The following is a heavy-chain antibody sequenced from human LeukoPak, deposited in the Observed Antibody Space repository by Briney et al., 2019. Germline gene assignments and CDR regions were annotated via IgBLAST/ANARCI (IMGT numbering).Heavy chain of an antibody. J-gene: IGHJ5*02. Sequence: GASVTVSCKASGYTFTGYYMHWVRQAPGQGLEWMGWINPNSGGTNYAQKFQGRVTMTTDTSTSTAYMELRSLRSDDTAVYYCARGLTNLHCSGGSCYVAPSDNWFDPWGQGTLVTVSS. CDR2: INPNSGGT. CDR3: ARGLTNLHCSGGSCYVAPSDNWFDP. CDR1: GYTFTGYY. D-gene: IGHD2-15*01. V-gene: IGHV1-2*02.